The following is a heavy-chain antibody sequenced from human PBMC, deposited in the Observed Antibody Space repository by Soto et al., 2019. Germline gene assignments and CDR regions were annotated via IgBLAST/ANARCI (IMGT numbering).Heavy chain of an antibody. V-gene: IGHV3-30*18. CDR1: GFTFSSYG. CDR2: ISYDGSNK. Sequence: GSLRLSCAASGFTFSSYGMHWVRQAPGKGLEWVAVISYDGSNKYCADSVKGRFTISRDNSKNTLYLQMNSLRAEDTAVYYCAKDQRGYYDFWSGYYYYYGMDVWGQGTTVTVSS. CDR3: AKDQRGYYDFWSGYYYYYGMDV. J-gene: IGHJ6*02. D-gene: IGHD3-3*01.